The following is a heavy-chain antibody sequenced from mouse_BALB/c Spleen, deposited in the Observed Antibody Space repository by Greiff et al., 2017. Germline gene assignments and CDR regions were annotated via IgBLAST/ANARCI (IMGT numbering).Heavy chain of an antibody. V-gene: IGHV5-6-3*01. J-gene: IGHJ2*01. CDR2: INSNGGST. Sequence: EVKLVESGGGLVQPGGSLKLSCAASGFTFSSYGMSWVRQTPDKRLELVATINSNGGSTYYPDSVKGRFTISRDNAKNTLYLQMSSLKSEDTAMYYCAREGRYGYWGQGTTLTVSS. CDR1: GFTFSSYG. CDR3: AREGRYGY. D-gene: IGHD2-10*02.